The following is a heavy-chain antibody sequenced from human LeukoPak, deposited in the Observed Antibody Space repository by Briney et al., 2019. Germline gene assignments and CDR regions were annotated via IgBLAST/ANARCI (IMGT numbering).Heavy chain of an antibody. V-gene: IGHV3-64D*09. Sequence: PGGSLRLSCSVSGFTFSSYAMHWVRQAPGKGLQFPSSINSNGGSTYYADSVKGRFTISRDNSKNKLYLQMNRLRSEDTAVYYCVKSGYSSSSDVDYWGQGTLVTVSS. CDR3: VKSGYSSSSDVDY. D-gene: IGHD5-12*01. CDR2: INSNGGST. CDR1: GFTFSSYA. J-gene: IGHJ4*02.